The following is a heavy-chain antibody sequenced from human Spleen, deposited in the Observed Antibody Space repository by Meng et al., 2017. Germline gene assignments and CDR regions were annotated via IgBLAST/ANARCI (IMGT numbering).Heavy chain of an antibody. D-gene: IGHD1-26*01. CDR1: GYTFTTYD. CDR2: MNPNSGNT. CDR3: ARGYTTHDAFDI. Sequence: ASVKVSCKASGYTFTTYDINWVRQATGQGLEWMGWMNPNSGNTGYAQKFQGRVTITTNTSITTAYMELSSLRYEDTAVYYCARGYTTHDAFDIWGQGTMVTVSS. V-gene: IGHV1-8*03. J-gene: IGHJ3*02.